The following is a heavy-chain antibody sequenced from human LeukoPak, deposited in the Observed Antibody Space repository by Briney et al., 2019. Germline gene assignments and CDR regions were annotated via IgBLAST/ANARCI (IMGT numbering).Heavy chain of an antibody. Sequence: SETLSLTCAVYGGSFSGYYWSWIRQPPGKGREWIGEINHSGSTNYNPSLKSRATISVDTSKNQFSLKLSSVTAADTAVYYCARRGLNYYGSGSYDSPSNYYYYYMDVWGKGTTVTVSS. J-gene: IGHJ6*03. D-gene: IGHD3-10*01. V-gene: IGHV4-34*01. CDR1: GGSFSGYY. CDR3: ARRGLNYYGSGSYDSPSNYYYYYMDV. CDR2: INHSGST.